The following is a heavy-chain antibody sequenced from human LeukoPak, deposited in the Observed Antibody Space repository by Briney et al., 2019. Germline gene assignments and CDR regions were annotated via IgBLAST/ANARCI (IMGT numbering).Heavy chain of an antibody. CDR3: ARQGSISAFDF. D-gene: IGHD2-21*01. CDR1: IDSFSGYH. J-gene: IGHJ4*02. CDR2: IDHTGNT. V-gene: IGHV4-34*01. Sequence: NPSETLSLTCAVYIDSFSGYHWSWIRQPPGRGLEWIGEIDHTGNTKYNPSLKSRVTISADTSKNQFSLQLRALSAADTAVYFCARQGSISAFDFWGRGTLVTVSS.